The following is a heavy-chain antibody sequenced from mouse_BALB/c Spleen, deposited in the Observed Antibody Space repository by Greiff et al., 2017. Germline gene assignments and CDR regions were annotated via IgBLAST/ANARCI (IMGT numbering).Heavy chain of an antibody. V-gene: IGHV5-6*01. CDR2: ISSGGSYT. Sequence: EVHLVESGGDLVKPGGSLKLSCAASGFTFSSYGMSWVRQTPDKRLEWVATISSGGSYTYYPDSVKGRFTISRDNAKNTLYLQMSSLKSEDTAMYYCARHNDYYRYDEAMDYWGQGTSVTVSS. CDR3: ARHNDYYRYDEAMDY. CDR1: GFTFSSYG. J-gene: IGHJ4*01. D-gene: IGHD2-14*01.